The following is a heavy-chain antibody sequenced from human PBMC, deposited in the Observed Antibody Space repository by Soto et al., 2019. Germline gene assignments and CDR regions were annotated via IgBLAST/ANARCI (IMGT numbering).Heavy chain of an antibody. Sequence: PVGSLRLSCAASGFTFASYAMSWVRQAPGKGPEWVSGFSGSGDSTYYADSVKGRLTISRDNSKNTLFLLMDSLRADDTAVYYCAKGERQMGRLDSWGQGTLVTVSS. CDR3: AKGERQMGRLDS. D-gene: IGHD1-26*01. CDR1: GFTFASYA. V-gene: IGHV3-23*01. J-gene: IGHJ4*02. CDR2: FSGSGDST.